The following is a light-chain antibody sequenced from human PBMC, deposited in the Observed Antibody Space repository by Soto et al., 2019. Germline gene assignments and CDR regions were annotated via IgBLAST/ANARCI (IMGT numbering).Light chain of an antibody. Sequence: EIVMTQSPATLSVSPGERATLSCRASQSISSNLAWYQQKPGQAPRLLIYSASTRATGIPARFSGSGSETEFTLTISSLQSEDVAVYYCQQYNNWPRTFGPGTKVDFK. CDR1: QSISSN. CDR2: SAS. J-gene: IGKJ3*01. CDR3: QQYNNWPRT. V-gene: IGKV3-15*01.